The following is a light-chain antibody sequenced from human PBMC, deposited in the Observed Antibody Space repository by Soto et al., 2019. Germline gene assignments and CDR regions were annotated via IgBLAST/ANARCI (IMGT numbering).Light chain of an antibody. V-gene: IGLV2-14*01. CDR2: EVS. Sequence: QSVLTQPASVSGSPGQSITISCTGTSSDVGGYNYVSWYQQHPGKAPKLMIYEVSNRPSGVSNRFSGSKSGNTASLTISGLQAEDEADYYCCSYAHRSPPLYVFGTGTKVTVL. CDR3: CSYAHRSPPLYV. J-gene: IGLJ1*01. CDR1: SSDVGGYNY.